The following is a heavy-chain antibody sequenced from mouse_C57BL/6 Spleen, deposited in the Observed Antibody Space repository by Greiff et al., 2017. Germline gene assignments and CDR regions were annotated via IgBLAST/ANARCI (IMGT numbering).Heavy chain of an antibody. CDR3: ARGDEARATGG. D-gene: IGHD3-1*01. CDR1: GYTFTSYW. J-gene: IGHJ2*01. V-gene: IGHV1-55*01. Sequence: QVQLQQSGAELVKPGASVKMSCKASGYTFTSYWITWVKQRPGQGLEWIGDIYPGSGSTNYNEKFKSKATLTVDTSSSTAYMQLSSLTSEDSAVYYCARGDEARATGGWGQGTTLTVSS. CDR2: IYPGSGST.